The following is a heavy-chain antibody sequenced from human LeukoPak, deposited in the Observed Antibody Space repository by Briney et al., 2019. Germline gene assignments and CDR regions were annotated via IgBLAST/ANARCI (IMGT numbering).Heavy chain of an antibody. V-gene: IGHV3-30*04. CDR1: GFTFSSYA. CDR3: ARSPGYSYGYYFDY. CDR2: ISYDGSNK. Sequence: GGSLRLSCAASGFTFSSYAMHWVRQAPGKGLEWVAVISYDGSNKYYADSVKGRFTISRDNSKNTLYLQMNSLRAEDTAVYYCARSPGYSYGYYFDYWVQGTLVTVSS. J-gene: IGHJ4*02. D-gene: IGHD5-18*01.